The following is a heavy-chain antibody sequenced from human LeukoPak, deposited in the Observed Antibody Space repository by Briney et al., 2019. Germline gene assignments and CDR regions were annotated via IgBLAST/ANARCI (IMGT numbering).Heavy chain of an antibody. J-gene: IGHJ4*02. CDR2: IASDGSST. D-gene: IGHD5-12*01. CDR1: GFTFSSYW. V-gene: IGHV3-74*01. Sequence: PGGSLRLSCAASGFTFSSYWMNWVRQAPGKGLVWVSRIASDGSSTTYADSVKGRFTISRDNAKNSLYLQMNSLRAEDTAVYYCARDLTVATPRDYWGQGTLVTVSS. CDR3: ARDLTVATPRDY.